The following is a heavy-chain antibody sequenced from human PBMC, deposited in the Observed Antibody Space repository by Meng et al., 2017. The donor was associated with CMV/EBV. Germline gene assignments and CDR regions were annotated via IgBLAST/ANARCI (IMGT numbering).Heavy chain of an antibody. J-gene: IGHJ4*02. CDR1: GGSFSGYY. Sequence: QVQLQQRGSGLLKPSETLSLTCAVYGGSFSGYYWSWIRQPPGKGLEWIGEINHSGSTNYNPSLKSRVTISVDTSKNQFSLKLSSVTAADTAVYYCARESMVRGEDWGQGTLVTVSS. D-gene: IGHD3-10*01. CDR2: INHSGST. V-gene: IGHV4-34*01. CDR3: ARESMVRGED.